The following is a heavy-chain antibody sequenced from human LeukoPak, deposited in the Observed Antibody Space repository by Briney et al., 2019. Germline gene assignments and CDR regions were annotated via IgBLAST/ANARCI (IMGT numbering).Heavy chain of an antibody. CDR1: GSTFSSYT. J-gene: IGHJ3*02. CDR2: ISSSSSYI. Sequence: GGSLRLSCAASGSTFSSYTMNWVRQAPGKGLEWVSSISSSSSYIYYADSVKGRFTISRDNAKNSLYLQMNSLGAEDTAVYYCARSTVAATVAFDICGQGTMVTVSS. V-gene: IGHV3-21*01. D-gene: IGHD2-15*01. CDR3: ARSTVAATVAFDI.